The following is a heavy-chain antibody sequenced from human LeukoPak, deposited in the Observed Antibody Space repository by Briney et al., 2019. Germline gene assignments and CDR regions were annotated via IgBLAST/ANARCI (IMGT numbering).Heavy chain of an antibody. CDR2: IYYSGST. CDR3: ARSISDPPYYYYYMDV. Sequence: SETLSLTXTVSGGSISSYYWSWIRQPPGKGLEWIGYIYYSGSTNYNPSLKSRVTISVDTSKNQFSLKLSSVTAADTAVYYCARSISDPPYYYYYMDVWGKGTTVTVSS. CDR1: GGSISSYY. D-gene: IGHD2-21*01. V-gene: IGHV4-59*01. J-gene: IGHJ6*03.